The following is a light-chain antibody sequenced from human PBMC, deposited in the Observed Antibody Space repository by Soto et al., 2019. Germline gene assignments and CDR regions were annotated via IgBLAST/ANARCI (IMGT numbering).Light chain of an antibody. Sequence: DIQMTQSPSSLSASVGDRVTITCRASQGIGNYLAWYQQKPGKVPKNLIYAASTLQSGVPSRFSGSGSGTDFTLTISSLQPEDVATYYCQKYYTAPETFGQGTKVESK. J-gene: IGKJ1*01. CDR1: QGIGNY. CDR3: QKYYTAPET. V-gene: IGKV1-27*01. CDR2: AAS.